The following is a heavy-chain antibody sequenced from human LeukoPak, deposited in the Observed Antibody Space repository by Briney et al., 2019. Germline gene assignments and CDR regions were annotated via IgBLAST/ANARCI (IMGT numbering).Heavy chain of an antibody. D-gene: IGHD2-15*01. CDR2: FNPDGGGT. Sequence: ASAKVSCKASGYTFTGSSMHWVRQAPGQGLEWMGWFNPDGGGTNYAQKFQGRVTMTGDTSISPAYMELSRLRPDDTAVYYCARMPRWESGGSCPFQTYHYYGMDVWGQGTTVTVSS. V-gene: IGHV1-2*02. CDR3: ARMPRWESGGSCPFQTYHYYGMDV. J-gene: IGHJ6*02. CDR1: GYTFTGSS.